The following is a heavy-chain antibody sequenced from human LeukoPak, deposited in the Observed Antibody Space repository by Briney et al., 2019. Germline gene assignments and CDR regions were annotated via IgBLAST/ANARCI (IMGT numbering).Heavy chain of an antibody. D-gene: IGHD6-6*01. CDR3: ARDAQYSSSSNPSDY. J-gene: IGHJ4*02. CDR2: ISSSSSYI. CDR1: GFTFSSYS. Sequence: GSLRLSCAASGFTFSSYSMNWVRQAPGKGLEWVSSISSSSSYIYYADSVKGRFTISRDNAKNSLYLQMNSLRAEDTAVYYCARDAQYSSSSNPSDYWGQGTLVTVSS. V-gene: IGHV3-21*01.